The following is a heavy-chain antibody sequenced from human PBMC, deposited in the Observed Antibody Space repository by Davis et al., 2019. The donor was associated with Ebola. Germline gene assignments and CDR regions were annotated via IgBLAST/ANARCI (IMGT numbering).Heavy chain of an antibody. V-gene: IGHV4-59*01. CDR3: AKHPYCGGDCYPWYFDL. J-gene: IGHJ2*01. D-gene: IGHD2-21*02. CDR1: GGSISSYY. CDR2: IYYSGST. Sequence: PSETLSLTCTVSGGSISSYYWSWIRQPPGKGLEWIGYIYYSGSTNYNPSLKSRVTISVDTSKNQFSLKLSSVTAADTAVYYCAKHPYCGGDCYPWYFDLWGRGTLVTVSS.